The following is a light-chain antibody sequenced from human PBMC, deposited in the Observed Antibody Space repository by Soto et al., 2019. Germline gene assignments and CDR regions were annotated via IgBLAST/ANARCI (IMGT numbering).Light chain of an antibody. Sequence: QSALTQPASVSGSPGQSITISCSGTDSDVGDYNLVSWYQQCPGKAPKLVIFDVSNRPSGVSDRFSGSKSGNTASLTISGLQAEDEGDYFCCSYSTGTTLYVFGSGTELTVL. J-gene: IGLJ1*01. V-gene: IGLV2-14*01. CDR1: DSDVGDYNL. CDR2: DVS. CDR3: CSYSTGTTLYV.